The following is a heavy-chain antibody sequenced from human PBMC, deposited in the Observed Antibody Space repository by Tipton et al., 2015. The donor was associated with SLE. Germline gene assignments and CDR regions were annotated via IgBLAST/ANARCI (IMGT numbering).Heavy chain of an antibody. Sequence: SLRLSCAASGFTFSMYAVHWVRQAPGKGLEWVAVISYDGSNKYYADPVKGRFTIPRDNSKNTLYLQMNSLRAEDTAVYYCARECVVAAAGPCDAFDIWGQGTMVTVSS. J-gene: IGHJ3*02. D-gene: IGHD6-13*01. CDR1: GFTFSMYA. CDR2: ISYDGSNK. CDR3: ARECVVAAAGPCDAFDI. V-gene: IGHV3-30*04.